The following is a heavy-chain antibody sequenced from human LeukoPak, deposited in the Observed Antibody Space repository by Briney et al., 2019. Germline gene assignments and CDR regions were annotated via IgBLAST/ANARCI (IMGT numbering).Heavy chain of an antibody. J-gene: IGHJ6*02. CDR3: AREPPDCSSTSCYGAYGMDV. Sequence: GGSLRLSCAASGFTFSSYSMNWVRQAPGKGLEWVSSISSSSSYIYYADSVKGRFTISRDNAKNSLYLQVNSLRAEDTAVYYCAREPPDCSSTSCYGAYGMDVWGQGTTVTVSS. CDR2: ISSSSSYI. CDR1: GFTFSSYS. V-gene: IGHV3-21*01. D-gene: IGHD2-2*01.